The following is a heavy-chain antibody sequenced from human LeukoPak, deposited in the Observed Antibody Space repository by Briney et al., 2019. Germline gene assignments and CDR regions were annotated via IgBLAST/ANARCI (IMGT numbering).Heavy chain of an antibody. V-gene: IGHV4-39*01. Sequence: SETLSLTCTVSGGSISSSTYYWGWIRQPPGKGLEWIGSISYSGNIYYNPSLKSRVTISVDTSKNQFSLKLSSVTAADTAVYYCARQSSYSSGWYFDYWGQGTLVTVSS. CDR3: ARQSSYSSGWYFDY. CDR2: ISYSGNI. CDR1: GGSISSSTYY. J-gene: IGHJ4*02. D-gene: IGHD6-19*01.